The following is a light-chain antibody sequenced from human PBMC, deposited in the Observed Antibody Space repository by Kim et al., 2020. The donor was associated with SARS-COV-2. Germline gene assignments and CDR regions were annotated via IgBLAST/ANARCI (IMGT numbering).Light chain of an antibody. V-gene: IGLV2-14*03. J-gene: IGLJ1*01. Sequence: GQSFTISCTGTSSDVGGYNYGSWYQQHPGKAPKLMIYDVSNRPSGVSNRFSGSKSGNTASLTISGLQAEDEADYYCSSYTSSSTLVFGTGTKVTVL. CDR3: SSYTSSSTLV. CDR1: SSDVGGYNY. CDR2: DVS.